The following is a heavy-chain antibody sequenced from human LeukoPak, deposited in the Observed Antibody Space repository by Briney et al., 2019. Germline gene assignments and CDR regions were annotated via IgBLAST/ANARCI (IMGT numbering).Heavy chain of an antibody. D-gene: IGHD1-1*01. Sequence: GGSLRLSCAASGFTFSSYSMNWVRQAPGKGLEWVSSISSSSSYIYYADSVKGRFTISRDNAKNSLYLQMNSLRAADTAVYSCARDPPATGTTGFDYWGQGTLVTVSS. CDR1: GFTFSSYS. J-gene: IGHJ4*02. V-gene: IGHV3-21*01. CDR3: ARDPPATGTTGFDY. CDR2: ISSSSSYI.